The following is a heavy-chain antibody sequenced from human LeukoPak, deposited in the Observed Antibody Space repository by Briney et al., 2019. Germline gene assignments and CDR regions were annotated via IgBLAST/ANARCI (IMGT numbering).Heavy chain of an antibody. CDR3: ARAADIVDPFDY. D-gene: IGHD2-15*01. J-gene: IGHJ4*02. CDR2: IYYSGST. V-gene: IGHV4-59*01. Sequence: PSETLSLTCTVSGGSISSYYWSWIRQPPVKGLEWIGYIYYSGSTNYNPSLKSRVTISIDTSKNQFSLKLSSVTAADTAVYYCARAADIVDPFDYWGQGTLVTVSS. CDR1: GGSISSYY.